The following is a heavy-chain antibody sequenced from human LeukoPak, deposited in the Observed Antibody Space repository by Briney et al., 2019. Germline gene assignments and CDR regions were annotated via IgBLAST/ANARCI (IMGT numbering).Heavy chain of an antibody. D-gene: IGHD2-2*01. J-gene: IGHJ6*02. CDR2: ISAYNGNT. CDR1: GYTFTSYG. CDR3: ARMGYCSSTSFLWGGYYYYYYGMDV. Sequence: ASVKVSCKASGYTFTSYGISWVRQAPGQGLEWMGWISAYNGNTNYAQKLQGRVTMTTGTSTSTAYMELRSLRSDDTAVYYCARMGYCSSTSFLWGGYYYYYYGMDVWGQGTTVTVSS. V-gene: IGHV1-18*01.